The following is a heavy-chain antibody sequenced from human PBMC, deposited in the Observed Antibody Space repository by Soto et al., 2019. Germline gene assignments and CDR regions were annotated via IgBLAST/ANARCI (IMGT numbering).Heavy chain of an antibody. J-gene: IGHJ6*01. CDR1: GGSISTYY. Sequence: TLSLTGNVSGGSISTYYWSWIRQSPGKGLEWIGYISDGGSTNYNPSLKSRVSMSIDTSEDQFSLRLTSVTAADTAVYFCARDKGIPVVGLFRTAPYFGLDVWGQGATVTVSS. CDR2: ISDGGST. D-gene: IGHD6-19*01. V-gene: IGHV4-4*08. CDR3: ARDKGIPVVGLFRTAPYFGLDV.